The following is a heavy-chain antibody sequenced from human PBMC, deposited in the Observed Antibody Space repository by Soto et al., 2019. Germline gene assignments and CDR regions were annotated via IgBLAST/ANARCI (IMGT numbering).Heavy chain of an antibody. D-gene: IGHD5-18*01. Sequence: SQTLSLTCAISGDSVSSNSAAWNWIRQSPSRGLEWLGRTYYRSKWYNDYAVSVKSRITINPDTSKNQFSLQLNSVTPEDTAVYYCARDLRGYSYGRGYYYYGMDVWGQGTTVTVSS. V-gene: IGHV6-1*01. CDR3: ARDLRGYSYGRGYYYYGMDV. J-gene: IGHJ6*02. CDR1: GDSVSSNSAA. CDR2: TYYRSKWYN.